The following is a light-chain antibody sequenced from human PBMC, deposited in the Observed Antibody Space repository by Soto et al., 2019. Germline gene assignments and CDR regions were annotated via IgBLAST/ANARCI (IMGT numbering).Light chain of an antibody. J-gene: IGLJ3*02. CDR3: AAWDDSLHGVA. CDR2: KNN. V-gene: IGLV1-44*01. CDR1: TSNIGSNA. Sequence: QSALTQPPSASGTPGQSVTLSCSGSTSNIGSNAVNCYQQLPVTAPKPLIYKNNQRPSGVPDRFSGSKFGTSASLAISGLQSEDEADYHCAAWDDSLHGVAFGGGTKLTVL.